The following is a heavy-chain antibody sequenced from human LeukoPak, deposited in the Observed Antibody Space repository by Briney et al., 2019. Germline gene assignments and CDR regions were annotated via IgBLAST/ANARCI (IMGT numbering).Heavy chain of an antibody. Sequence: GGSLRLSCAASGFTLSGSAMHWVRQASGKGLEWVGRIRSKANSYATAYAASVKGRFTISRDDSKNTAYLQMNSLKTEDTAVYYCTRLRGDYERGEGFDYWGQGTLVTVSS. V-gene: IGHV3-73*01. CDR3: TRLRGDYERGEGFDY. CDR1: GFTLSGSA. CDR2: IRSKANSYAT. D-gene: IGHD4-17*01. J-gene: IGHJ4*02.